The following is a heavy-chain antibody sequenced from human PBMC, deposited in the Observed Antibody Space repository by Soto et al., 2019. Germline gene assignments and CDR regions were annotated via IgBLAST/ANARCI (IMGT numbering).Heavy chain of an antibody. Sequence: GESLKISCKGSGYSFTSYWIGWVRQMPGKGLEWMGIIYPGDSDTRYSPSFQGQVTISADKSISTAYLQWSSLKASDTAMYYCASNSEGYSPYYYYMDVWGKGTTVTVSS. CDR2: IYPGDSDT. CDR3: ASNSEGYSPYYYYMDV. J-gene: IGHJ6*03. CDR1: GYSFTSYW. V-gene: IGHV5-51*01. D-gene: IGHD6-13*01.